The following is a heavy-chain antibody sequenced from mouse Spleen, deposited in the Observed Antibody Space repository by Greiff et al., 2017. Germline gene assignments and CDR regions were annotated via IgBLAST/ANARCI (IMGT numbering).Heavy chain of an antibody. CDR1: GFSLTSYG. CDR3: ARVHRYDGWDYAMDY. Sequence: QVQLQQSGPGLVQPSQSLSITCTVSGFSLTSYGVHWVRQSPGKGLEWLGVIWSGGSTDYNAAFISRLSISKDNSKSQVFFKMNSLQADDTAIYYCARVHRYDGWDYAMDYWGQGTSVTVSS. D-gene: IGHD2-14*01. J-gene: IGHJ4*01. V-gene: IGHV2-2*01. CDR2: IWSGGST.